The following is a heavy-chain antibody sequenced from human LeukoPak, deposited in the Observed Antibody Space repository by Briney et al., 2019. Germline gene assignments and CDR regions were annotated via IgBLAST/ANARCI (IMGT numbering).Heavy chain of an antibody. J-gene: IGHJ4*02. Sequence: SETLSLTCTVSGGSISSYYWSWIRQPPGKGLEWIGYIYYSGSTNYNPSLKSRVTISVDTSKNQFSLKLSSVTAADTAVYYCARGRITIFGVVIWDYWGQGTLVTVSS. V-gene: IGHV4-59*01. CDR1: GGSISSYY. CDR2: IYYSGST. D-gene: IGHD3-3*01. CDR3: ARGRITIFGVVIWDY.